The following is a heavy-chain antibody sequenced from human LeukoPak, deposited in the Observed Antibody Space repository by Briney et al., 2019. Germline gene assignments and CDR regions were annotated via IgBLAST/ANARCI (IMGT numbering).Heavy chain of an antibody. CDR3: ARDSSRGWYVDY. CDR1: GGSISSYY. D-gene: IGHD2-15*01. V-gene: IGHV4-4*07. CDR2: IYTSGST. J-gene: IGHJ4*02. Sequence: SETLSLTCTVSGGSISSYYWSWIRQPAGRGLEWIGRIYTSGSTNYNPSLKSRVTMSVDTSKNQFSLKLSSVTAADTAVYYCARDSSRGWYVDYWGQGTLVTASS.